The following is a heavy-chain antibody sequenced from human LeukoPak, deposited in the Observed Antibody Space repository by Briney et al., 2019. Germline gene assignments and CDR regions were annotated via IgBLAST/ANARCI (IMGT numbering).Heavy chain of an antibody. Sequence: SETLSLTCTVSGGSISSYYWSWIRQPPGKGPEWIGYIYYSGSTNYNPSLKSRVTISVDTSKNQFSLKLSSVTAADTAVYYCARGSLVSNSATGPWGQGTLVTVSS. CDR1: GGSISSYY. CDR3: ARGSLVSNSATGP. V-gene: IGHV4-59*01. J-gene: IGHJ5*02. D-gene: IGHD2-21*01. CDR2: IYYSGST.